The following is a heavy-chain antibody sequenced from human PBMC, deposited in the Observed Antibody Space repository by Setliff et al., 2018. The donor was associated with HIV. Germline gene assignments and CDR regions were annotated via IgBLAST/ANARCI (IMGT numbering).Heavy chain of an antibody. CDR1: GFSFSTYG. J-gene: IGHJ6*03. V-gene: IGHV3-30*02. Sequence: GGSLRLSCAASGFSFSTYGMHWVRQAPGKGLEWVAVIWHDGSNENYADSVKGRFTISRDNSKNTLYLQMSSLRVDDTAVYYCVKEAYSNTWNYYYYYIDVWAKGPRSPSP. CDR2: IWHDGSNE. CDR3: VKEAYSNTWNYYYYYIDV. D-gene: IGHD6-13*01.